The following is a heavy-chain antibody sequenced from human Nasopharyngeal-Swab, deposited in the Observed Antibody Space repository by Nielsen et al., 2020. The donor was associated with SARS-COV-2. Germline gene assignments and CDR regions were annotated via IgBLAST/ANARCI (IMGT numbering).Heavy chain of an antibody. CDR3: ARNAGSGTRQSWFDP. J-gene: IGHJ5*02. CDR2: IWHDGSHE. Sequence: VRQAPGKGLEWVANIWHDGSHENYVDSVKGRFTISRDNSKKTLYLLMNSLRAEDTATYYCARNAGSGTRQSWFDPWGQGTLVTVSS. V-gene: IGHV3-33*01. D-gene: IGHD3-10*01.